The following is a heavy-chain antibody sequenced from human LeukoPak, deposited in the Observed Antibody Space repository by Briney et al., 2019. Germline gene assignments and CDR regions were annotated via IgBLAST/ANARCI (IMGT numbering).Heavy chain of an antibody. CDR1: GGSFSGYY. J-gene: IGHJ4*02. Sequence: PSETLSLTCAVYGGSFSGYYWSWIRQPPGKGLEWIGEINHSGGTNYNPSLKSRVTISVDTSKNQFSLKLSSVTAADTAVYYCARGRYCSGGSCYSHWGQGTLVTVSS. D-gene: IGHD2-15*01. CDR3: ARGRYCSGGSCYSH. CDR2: INHSGGT. V-gene: IGHV4-34*01.